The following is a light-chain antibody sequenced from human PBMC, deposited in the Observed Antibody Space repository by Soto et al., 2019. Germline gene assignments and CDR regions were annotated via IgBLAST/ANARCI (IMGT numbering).Light chain of an antibody. CDR2: HDG. CDR1: NIGSQS. J-gene: IGLJ2*01. V-gene: IGLV3-21*02. CDR3: QVWDSSSDQVV. Sequence: SYELTQPPSVSVAPGQTATLTCGGDNIGSQSVHWYRQKPVQAPVLVVFHDGDRPSGITDRFSVANSGNTATLTISGVEVGEEADYYCQVWDSSSDQVVFGGGTQLTVL.